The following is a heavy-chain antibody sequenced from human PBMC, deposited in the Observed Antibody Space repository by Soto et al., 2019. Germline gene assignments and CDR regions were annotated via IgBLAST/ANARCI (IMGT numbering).Heavy chain of an antibody. CDR1: GFIFTNYA. V-gene: IGHV3-23*01. J-gene: IGHJ3*01. CDR2: IGGRGNSA. CDR3: VREGRGSFDF. Sequence: GGSLRLSCAASGFIFTNYAMNWVRQAPGKGLGWVSVIGGRGNSAYYADSVQGRFTISRDNSKNTLSLQMSSPTADDTAIYYCVREGRGSFDFWGRGTMVTVSS. D-gene: IGHD5-12*01.